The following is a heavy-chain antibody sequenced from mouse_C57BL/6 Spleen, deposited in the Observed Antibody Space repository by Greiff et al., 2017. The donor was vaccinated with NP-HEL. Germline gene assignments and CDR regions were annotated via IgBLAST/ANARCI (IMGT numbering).Heavy chain of an antibody. CDR1: GFTFSSYA. CDR2: ISDGGSYT. J-gene: IGHJ3*01. D-gene: IGHD2-5*01. CDR3: ARVNSKGAWFAY. Sequence: EVKVVESGGGLVKPGGSLKLSCAASGFTFSSYAMSWVRQTPEKRLEWVATISDGGSYTYYPDNVKGRFTISRDNAKNNLYLQMSHLKSEDTAMYYCARVNSKGAWFAYWGQGTLVTVSA. V-gene: IGHV5-4*03.